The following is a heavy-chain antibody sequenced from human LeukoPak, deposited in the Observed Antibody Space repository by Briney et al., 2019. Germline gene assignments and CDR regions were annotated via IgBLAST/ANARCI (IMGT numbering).Heavy chain of an antibody. V-gene: IGHV3-23*01. D-gene: IGHD3-10*01. CDR2: ISPGGEIP. J-gene: IGHJ4*02. CDR3: AKDEGYYGSGSYFDY. CDR1: GFTFSSYE. Sequence: GGSLRPSCAASGFTFSSYEMNWVRQAPGKGLEWVSGISPGGEIPYYADSVKGRFTISRDNSKDTVSLQMHSLRAEDTATYYCAKDEGYYGSGSYFDYWGQGTLVTVSS.